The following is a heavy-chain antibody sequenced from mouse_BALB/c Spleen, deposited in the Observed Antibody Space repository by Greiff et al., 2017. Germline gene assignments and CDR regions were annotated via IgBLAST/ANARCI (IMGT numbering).Heavy chain of an antibody. Sequence: VKLQESGAELTRPGASVKLSCKASGYTFTSYWMQWVKQRPGQGLEWIGAIYPGDGDTRYTQKFKGKATLTADKSSSTAYMQLSSLASEDSAVYYCARIDYDYDGFAYWGQGTLVTVSA. CDR3: ARIDYDYDGFAY. V-gene: IGHV1-87*01. CDR2: IYPGDGDT. J-gene: IGHJ3*01. CDR1: GYTFTSYW. D-gene: IGHD2-4*01.